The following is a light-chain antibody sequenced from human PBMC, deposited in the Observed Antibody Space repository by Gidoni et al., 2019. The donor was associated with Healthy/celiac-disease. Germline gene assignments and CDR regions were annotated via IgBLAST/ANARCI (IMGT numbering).Light chain of an antibody. CDR2: AAS. J-gene: IGKJ4*01. V-gene: IGKV1-39*01. CDR1: QSISSY. Sequence: DLQMTQSPSSLPASVGDRVTITCRASQSISSYLNWYQQKPGKAPKRLIYAASSLQSGVPSRFSGSGSGTDFTLTISSLQPEDFATYYCQQSYSTPLTFGGGTKVEIK. CDR3: QQSYSTPLT.